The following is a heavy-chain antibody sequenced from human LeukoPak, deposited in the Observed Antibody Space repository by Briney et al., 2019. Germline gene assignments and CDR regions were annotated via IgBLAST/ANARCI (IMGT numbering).Heavy chain of an antibody. CDR1: GFTFDDYA. D-gene: IGHD3-9*01. CDR3: AKVASGYPRSPFDY. Sequence: GGSLRLSCAASGFTFDDYAMHWVRQAPGKGLECVSGISWNSGSIGYADSVKGRFTISRDNAKNSLYLQMNSLRAEDMALYYCAKVASGYPRSPFDYWGLGTLVTVSS. V-gene: IGHV3-9*03. CDR2: ISWNSGSI. J-gene: IGHJ4*02.